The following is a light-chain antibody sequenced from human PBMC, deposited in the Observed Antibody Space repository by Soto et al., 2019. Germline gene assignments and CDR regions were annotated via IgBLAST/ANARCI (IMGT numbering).Light chain of an antibody. CDR1: SSNIGNNY. V-gene: IGLV1-51*01. J-gene: IGLJ3*02. CDR2: DNN. CDR3: GTWDSILSAGRKV. Sequence: QSVLTQPPSVSAAPGQQVTISCSGSSSNIGNNYVSWYQQLPGTAPKLLIYDNNKRPSGIPDRFSGSKSGTSATLGITGLQAGDEADYYCGTWDSILSAGRKVFGGGTKLTVL.